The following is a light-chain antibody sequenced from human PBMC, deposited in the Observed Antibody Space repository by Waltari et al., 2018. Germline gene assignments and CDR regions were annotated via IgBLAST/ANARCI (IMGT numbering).Light chain of an antibody. J-gene: IGLJ2*01. CDR1: TSNIGSNY. V-gene: IGLV1-51*02. CDR2: ESE. Sequence: QSVLTQPPSVSAAPGQKVTISCSGSTSNIGSNYVSWYQQLPGAAPKVFIYESEKRPSGIHDRVSGSKSGTSASLDSTGLQTGDEAAYYCGAWDNNLSALVFGGGTKLTVL. CDR3: GAWDNNLSALV.